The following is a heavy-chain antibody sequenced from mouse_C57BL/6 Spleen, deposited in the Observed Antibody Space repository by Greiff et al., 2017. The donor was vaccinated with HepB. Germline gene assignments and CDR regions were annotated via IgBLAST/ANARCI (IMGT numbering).Heavy chain of an antibody. CDR2: ISDGGSYT. Sequence: DVKLVESGGGLVKPGGSLKLSCAASGFTFSSYAMSWVRQTPEKRLEWVATISDGGSYTYYPDNVKGRFTISRDNAKNNLYLQMSHLKSEDTAMYYCARGGGSSSYFDYWGQGTTLTVSS. CDR3: ARGGGSSSYFDY. V-gene: IGHV5-4*03. J-gene: IGHJ2*01. D-gene: IGHD1-1*01. CDR1: GFTFSSYA.